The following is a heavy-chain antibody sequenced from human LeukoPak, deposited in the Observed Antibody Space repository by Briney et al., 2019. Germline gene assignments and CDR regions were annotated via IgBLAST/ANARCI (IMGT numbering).Heavy chain of an antibody. CDR3: AREPGYYDSSADI. J-gene: IGHJ3*02. D-gene: IGHD3-22*01. CDR2: IYSGGST. CDR1: GFTVSSNY. Sequence: AGGSLRLSCAASGFTVSSNYMSWVRQALGKGLEWVSVIYSGGSTYYADSVKGRFTISRDNAKNSLYLQMNSLRAEDTAVYYCAREPGYYDSSADIWGQGTMVTVSS. V-gene: IGHV3-53*01.